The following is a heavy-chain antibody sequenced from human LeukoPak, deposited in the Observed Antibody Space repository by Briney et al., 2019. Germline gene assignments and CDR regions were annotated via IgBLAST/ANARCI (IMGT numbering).Heavy chain of an antibody. Sequence: GGSLRLSCAASGFTFSSYGMNWVRQAPGKGLEWVSSISSSSSYIYYADSVKGRFTISRDNAKNSLYLQMNSLRAEDTAVYYCARTPTPYCGGDCYDFDYWGQGTLVTVSS. J-gene: IGHJ4*02. V-gene: IGHV3-21*01. CDR2: ISSSSSYI. CDR3: ARTPTPYCGGDCYDFDY. CDR1: GFTFSSYG. D-gene: IGHD2-21*02.